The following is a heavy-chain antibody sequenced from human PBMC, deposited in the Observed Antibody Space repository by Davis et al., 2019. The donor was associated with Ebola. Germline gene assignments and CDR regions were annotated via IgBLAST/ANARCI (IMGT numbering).Heavy chain of an antibody. D-gene: IGHD6-13*01. V-gene: IGHV3-30*18. CDR3: TKDAVNAGTDY. J-gene: IGHJ4*02. CDR1: GFTFSNYG. Sequence: GESLKISCAASGFTFSNYGMHWVRQAPGKGLEWVALISYDGSNKYYADSVKGRFTISRDNARNSVYLQMNSLRAEDTALYYCTKDAVNAGTDYWGRGTLVIVSS. CDR2: ISYDGSNK.